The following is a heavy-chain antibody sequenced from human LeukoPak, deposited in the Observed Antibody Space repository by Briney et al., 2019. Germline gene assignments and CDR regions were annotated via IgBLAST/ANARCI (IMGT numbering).Heavy chain of an antibody. V-gene: IGHV4-4*07. CDR3: AREARDYEGSGYYYGN. CDR2: IYTNGGP. J-gene: IGHJ4*02. CDR1: GAPFSGYY. Sequence: SEALSLTCTVSGAPFSGYYWGWIRQAAGTGLEWIGRIYTNGGPDYNPSLRSRVTMSVDTSKNQFSLKLGPVTAADTAVYYCAREARDYEGSGYYYGNWGQGTLVTVSS. D-gene: IGHD3-22*01.